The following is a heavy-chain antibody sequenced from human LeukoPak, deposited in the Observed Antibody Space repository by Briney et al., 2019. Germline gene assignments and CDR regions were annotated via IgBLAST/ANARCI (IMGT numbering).Heavy chain of an antibody. V-gene: IGHV3-21*01. D-gene: IGHD3-22*01. CDR2: TSSSSSYI. CDR1: GFTFSSSS. Sequence: PGGSLRLSCAASGFTFSSSSINWVRQAPGKGLEWVSSTSSSSSYIYYADSVKGRFTISRDNAKNSLYLQMNSLRAEDTAVYFCARGRSDYYNDAFDIWGQGTMVTVSS. CDR3: ARGRSDYYNDAFDI. J-gene: IGHJ3*02.